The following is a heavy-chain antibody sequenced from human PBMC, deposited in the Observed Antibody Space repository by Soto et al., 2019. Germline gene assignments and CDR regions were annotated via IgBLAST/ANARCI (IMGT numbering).Heavy chain of an antibody. CDR1: GDIVSSQSTP. V-gene: IGHV6-1*01. J-gene: IGHJ6*02. Sequence: SLTLLLNCAICGDIVSSQSTPWNGLWQSPSIGLEGLGRTYYNFKWHNDYAVSVESRININPDTFKNQFSLQLNSVTPEDPAVYYCASTFRLVGGRTPNGGANYYYYYGLDVWGQGTTVTVSS. CDR2: TYYNFKWHN. CDR3: ASTFRLVGGRTPNGGANYYYYYGLDV. D-gene: IGHD6-19*01.